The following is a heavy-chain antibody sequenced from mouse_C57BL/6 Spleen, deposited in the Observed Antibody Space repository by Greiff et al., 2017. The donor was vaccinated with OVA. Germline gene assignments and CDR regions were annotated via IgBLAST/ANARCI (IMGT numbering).Heavy chain of an antibody. CDR3: AGNYFDY. CDR1: GYTFTSYW. Sequence: VQLQQPGAELVRPGTSVKLSCKASGYTFTSYWMHWVKQRPGQGLEWIGVIDPSDSYTNYNQKFKGKATLTVDTSSSTAYMQLSSLTSEDSAVYYCAGNYFDYWGQGTTLTVSS. CDR2: IDPSDSYT. J-gene: IGHJ2*01. V-gene: IGHV1-59*01.